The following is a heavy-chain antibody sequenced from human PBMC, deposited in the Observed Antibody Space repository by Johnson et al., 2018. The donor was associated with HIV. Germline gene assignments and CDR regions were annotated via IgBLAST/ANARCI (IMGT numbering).Heavy chain of an antibody. CDR1: GFTFSSYA. D-gene: IGHD3-22*01. CDR3: ARDHTMIV. CDR2: ISYDGSNK. V-gene: IGHV3-30*04. Sequence: QVQLVESGGGVVQPGRSLRLSCAASGFTFSSYAMHWVRQATGKGLEWVAVISYDGSNKYYADFVKGRFTISRDNSKNTLYLRINRLRPEDTAVFYCARDHTMIVWGQGTMVTVSS. J-gene: IGHJ3*01.